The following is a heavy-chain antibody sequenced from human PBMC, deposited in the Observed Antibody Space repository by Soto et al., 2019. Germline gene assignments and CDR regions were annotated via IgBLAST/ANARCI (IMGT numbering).Heavy chain of an antibody. CDR2: ISWNSDSI. Sequence: EVQLVESGGGLVQPGRSLRLSCAASGFTFDDYAMHWVRQAPGKGLEWVSSISWNSDSIGYADSVKDRISISRDNAKNSLYLQMNSLRAEDTALYYCAKESYSGTYSPFDYWGQGTLVTVSS. V-gene: IGHV3-9*01. J-gene: IGHJ4*02. CDR1: GFTFDDYA. CDR3: AKESYSGTYSPFDY. D-gene: IGHD1-26*01.